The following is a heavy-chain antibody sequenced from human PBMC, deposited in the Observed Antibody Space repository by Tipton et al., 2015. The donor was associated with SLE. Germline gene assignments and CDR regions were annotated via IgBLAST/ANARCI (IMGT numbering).Heavy chain of an antibody. CDR3: ARAEFSSNWYMYWHFDL. J-gene: IGHJ2*01. CDR1: GGSISGYY. V-gene: IGHV4-59*08. CDR2: IHYSGTT. D-gene: IGHD6-13*01. Sequence: TLSLTCAVSGGSISGYYWSWIRQPPGKELEWIGYIHYSGTTDYNPSLRSRVTISRDTSGNHFSLNLNSVTAADTAVYYCARAEFSSNWYMYWHFDLWGRGTLVTVSS.